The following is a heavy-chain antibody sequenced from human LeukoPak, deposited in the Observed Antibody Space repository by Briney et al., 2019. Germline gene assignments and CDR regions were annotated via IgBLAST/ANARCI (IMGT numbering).Heavy chain of an antibody. Sequence: GRSLRLSCAASGSTFSSYGMHWVRQAPGKGLEWVAVISYDGSNKYYADSVKGRFTISRDNSKNTLYLQMNSLRAEDTAVYYCAKDWDIVATIDYWGQGTLVTVSS. CDR1: GSTFSSYG. J-gene: IGHJ4*02. D-gene: IGHD5-12*01. CDR3: AKDWDIVATIDY. CDR2: ISYDGSNK. V-gene: IGHV3-30*18.